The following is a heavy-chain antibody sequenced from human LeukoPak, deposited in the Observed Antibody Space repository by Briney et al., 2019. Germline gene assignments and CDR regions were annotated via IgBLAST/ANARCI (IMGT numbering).Heavy chain of an antibody. Sequence: SETLSLTCTVSGYSISSGYYWGWIRPPPGKGLEWIGSIYSSGSTYYNASLQSRVTISIETSKNQISLRLNSVTAADTAMYYCAKSGGYGLIDYWGQGTLVTVSS. V-gene: IGHV4-38-2*02. CDR1: GYSISSGYY. D-gene: IGHD1-26*01. J-gene: IGHJ4*02. CDR2: IYSSGST. CDR3: AKSGGYGLIDY.